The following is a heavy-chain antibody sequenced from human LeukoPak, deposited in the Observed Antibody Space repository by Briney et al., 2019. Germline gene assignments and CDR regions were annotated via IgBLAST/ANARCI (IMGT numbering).Heavy chain of an antibody. Sequence: GRSLRLSCAASGFTFSSYGMHWVRQAPGKGLEWVAVISYDGSNKYYADSVKGRFTISRDNSKNTLYLQMNSLRAEDTAVYYCARDAYGSGSYVPYWGQGTLVTVSS. CDR2: ISYDGSNK. V-gene: IGHV3-30*03. CDR1: GFTFSSYG. J-gene: IGHJ4*02. D-gene: IGHD3-10*01. CDR3: ARDAYGSGSYVPY.